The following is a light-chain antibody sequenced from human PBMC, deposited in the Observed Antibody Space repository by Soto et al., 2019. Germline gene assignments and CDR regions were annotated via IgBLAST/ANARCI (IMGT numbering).Light chain of an antibody. CDR2: GAS. CDR3: QQYNNWPVFT. V-gene: IGKV3-15*01. Sequence: EIVMPQSPATLSVSPGERATLSCTASQSISTNLAWYQQKPGQAPRLLIYGASTRATGFPARFSGSGSGTEFTLTISSLQSEDCAVYYCQQYNNWPVFTFGPGTKVDLK. CDR1: QSISTN. J-gene: IGKJ3*01.